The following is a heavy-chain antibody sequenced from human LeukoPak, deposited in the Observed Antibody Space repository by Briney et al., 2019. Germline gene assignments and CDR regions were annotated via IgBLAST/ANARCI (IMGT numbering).Heavy chain of an antibody. V-gene: IGHV1-2*02. Sequence: ASVKVSCKASGYTFTGYYMRWVRQAPGQGLEWMGWINPNSGGTNYAQKFQGRVTMTRDTSISTAYMELSRLRSDDTAVYYCARGSYYDSSGYSGVRLFDYWGQGTLVTVSS. CDR2: INPNSGGT. D-gene: IGHD3-22*01. J-gene: IGHJ4*02. CDR1: GYTFTGYY. CDR3: ARGSYYDSSGYSGVRLFDY.